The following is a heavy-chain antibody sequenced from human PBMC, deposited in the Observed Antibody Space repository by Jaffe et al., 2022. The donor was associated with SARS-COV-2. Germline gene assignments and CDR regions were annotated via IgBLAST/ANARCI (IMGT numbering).Heavy chain of an antibody. V-gene: IGHV3-73*02. CDR2: IRSKANSYAT. CDR3: TSPYGSGGSWFDP. D-gene: IGHD3-10*01. Sequence: EVQLVESGGGLVQPGGSLKLSCAASGFTFSGSAMHWVRQASGKGLEWVGRIRSKANSYATAYAASVKGRFTISRDDSKNTAYLQMNSLKTEDTAVYYCTSPYGSGGSWFDPWGQGTLVTVSS. J-gene: IGHJ5*02. CDR1: GFTFSGSA.